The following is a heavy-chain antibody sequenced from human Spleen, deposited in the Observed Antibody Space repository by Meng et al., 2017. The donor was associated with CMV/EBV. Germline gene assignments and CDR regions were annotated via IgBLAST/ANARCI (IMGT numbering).Heavy chain of an antibody. D-gene: IGHD3-10*01. CDR3: ARDLTMVRGGSDC. J-gene: IGHJ4*02. V-gene: IGHV4-39*07. CDR1: GGSISSGAYY. Sequence: GSLRLSCTISGGSISSGAYYWGWFRQPPGKGLEWIGNIYHSGSSFYNSSLRSRVNISLDTSKNQFSLRLTSLTAADTAVYYCARDLTMVRGGSDCWGQGTLVTVSS. CDR2: IYHSGSS.